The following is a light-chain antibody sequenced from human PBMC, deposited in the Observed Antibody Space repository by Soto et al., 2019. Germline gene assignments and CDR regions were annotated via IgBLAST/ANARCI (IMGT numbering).Light chain of an antibody. CDR1: QSLLYSTGYSY. CDR2: LVS. CDR3: MQAQQTPYT. Sequence: DIVMTQSPLSLPVTPGEPASISCRSSQSLLYSTGYSYLHWFLQKPGQSPQLLIYLVSNRAAGVPDRFSGSGSGADFTLKISRVEPEDVGVYYCMQAQQTPYTFGQGTKLEIK. J-gene: IGKJ2*01. V-gene: IGKV2-28*01.